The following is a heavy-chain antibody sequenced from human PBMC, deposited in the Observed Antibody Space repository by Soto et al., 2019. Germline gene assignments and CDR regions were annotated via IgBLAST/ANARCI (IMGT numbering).Heavy chain of an antibody. Sequence: SETLSLTCAVYGGSFSGYYWSWIRQPPGKGLEWIGEINHSGSTNYNPSLKSRVTISVDTSKNQFSLKLSSVTAADTAVYYCARDTPRCSGGSCYLGWFDPWGQGTLVTVSS. J-gene: IGHJ5*02. D-gene: IGHD2-15*01. CDR3: ARDTPRCSGGSCYLGWFDP. CDR2: INHSGST. V-gene: IGHV4-34*01. CDR1: GGSFSGYY.